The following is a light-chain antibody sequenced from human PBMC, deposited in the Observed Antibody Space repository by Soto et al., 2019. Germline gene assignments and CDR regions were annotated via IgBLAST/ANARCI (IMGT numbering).Light chain of an antibody. CDR3: LQYNSYSRT. CDR2: KAS. V-gene: IGKV1-5*03. CDR1: QSISPW. Sequence: DIPMTQSPSTLSASVGDRVTITCRASQSISPWLAWYQQKPGKAPKLLIYKASSLESGVPSRFSGSGSGTEFTLTISSLQPDDFATYFCLQYNSYSRTFGQGTKVQIK. J-gene: IGKJ1*01.